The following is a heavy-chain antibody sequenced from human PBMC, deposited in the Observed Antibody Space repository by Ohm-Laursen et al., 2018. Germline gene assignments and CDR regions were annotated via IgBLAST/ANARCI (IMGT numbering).Heavy chain of an antibody. Sequence: GTLSLTCAVSGYSISSGYYWGWIRQPPGKGLEWIGSIYHSGSTYYNPSLKSRVTISVDTSKNQFSLQLRFVTAADTAVYHCAGAPNLYYFDYWGQGTLVTVSS. D-gene: IGHD1-26*01. J-gene: IGHJ4*02. CDR1: GYSISSGYY. V-gene: IGHV4-38-2*01. CDR3: AGAPNLYYFDY. CDR2: IYHSGST.